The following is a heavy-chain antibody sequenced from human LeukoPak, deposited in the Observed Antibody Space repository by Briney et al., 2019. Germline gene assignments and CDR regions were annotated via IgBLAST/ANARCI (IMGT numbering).Heavy chain of an antibody. D-gene: IGHD3-22*01. CDR2: IWYDGSNK. V-gene: IGHV3-33*08. Sequence: PGGSLRLSCAAPGFTFSSHAMHWVRQAPGKGLEWVAVIWYDGSNKYYADSVKGRFTISRDNSKNTLYLQMNSLRAEDTAVYYCASDYYDSSGYYSLGYWGQGTLVTVSS. CDR3: ASDYYDSSGYYSLGY. CDR1: GFTFSSHA. J-gene: IGHJ4*02.